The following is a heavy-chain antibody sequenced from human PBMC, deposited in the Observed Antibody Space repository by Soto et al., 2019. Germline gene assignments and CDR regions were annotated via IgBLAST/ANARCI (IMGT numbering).Heavy chain of an antibody. CDR1: GYTFTSYG. Sequence: ASVKVSCKASGYTFTSYGMRWVRQAPGQGLEWMGWISAYNGNTNYAQKLQGRVTMTTDTSTSTAYMELRSLRSDDTAVYYCARDYGPYYYDSSGPSDYWGQGTLVTVSS. V-gene: IGHV1-18*01. CDR2: ISAYNGNT. J-gene: IGHJ4*02. D-gene: IGHD3-22*01. CDR3: ARDYGPYYYDSSGPSDY.